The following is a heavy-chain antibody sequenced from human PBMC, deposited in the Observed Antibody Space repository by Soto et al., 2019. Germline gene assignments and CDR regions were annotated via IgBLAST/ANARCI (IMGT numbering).Heavy chain of an antibody. Sequence: QLQLQESGPGLVKPSETLSLTCTVSGGSISSSSYYWGWIRQPPGKGLEWIGSIYYSGSTYYNPSLKSRVTISVDTSKNQFSLKLSSVTAADTAVHYCASPARFGLDYWGQGTLVTVSS. CDR2: IYYSGST. CDR3: ASPARFGLDY. J-gene: IGHJ4*02. D-gene: IGHD3-10*01. V-gene: IGHV4-39*01. CDR1: GGSISSSSYY.